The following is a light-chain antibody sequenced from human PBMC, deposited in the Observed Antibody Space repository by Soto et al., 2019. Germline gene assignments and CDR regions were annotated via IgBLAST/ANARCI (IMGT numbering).Light chain of an antibody. Sequence: QSVLTQPPSASGTPGQTVTISCSGSSSNIGSAYIYWYQHLPGTAPKLLIYSNDQRPSGVPDRFSGSKSGTSASLAISGLQSEDEADYYCAAWDDSLNGVVFGGGTKLTVL. J-gene: IGLJ3*02. V-gene: IGLV1-44*01. CDR1: SSNIGSAY. CDR2: SND. CDR3: AAWDDSLNGVV.